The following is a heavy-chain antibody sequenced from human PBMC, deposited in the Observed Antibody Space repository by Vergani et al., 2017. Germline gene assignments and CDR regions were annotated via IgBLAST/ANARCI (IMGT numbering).Heavy chain of an antibody. CDR1: GFTFGDYG. Sequence: EVQLVESGGGLAQPGRSLRLSCTGSGFTFGDYGLTWVRQAPGEGLEFISFIRSKTYGGTTEYATSVKGRFTISRDDSKNTLYLQMNSLRAEDTAVYYCANLWFGGFDYWGQGTLVTVSS. CDR2: IRSKTYGGTT. D-gene: IGHD3-10*01. J-gene: IGHJ4*02. CDR3: ANLWFGGFDY. V-gene: IGHV3-49*04.